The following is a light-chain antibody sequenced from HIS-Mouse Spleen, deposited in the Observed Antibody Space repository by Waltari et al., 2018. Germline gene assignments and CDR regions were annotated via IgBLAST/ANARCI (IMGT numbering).Light chain of an antibody. CDR1: SSDVGGYNY. CDR2: EVS. Sequence: QSALTQPPSASGSPGPSVTISCTGTSSDVGGYNYVSWYQQHPGNAPKLMIYEVSKRPAGGPDSFSASKSGNTASLTVSGLQAEDEADDYCSSYAGSNNWVFGGGTKLTVL. CDR3: SSYAGSNNWV. V-gene: IGLV2-8*01. J-gene: IGLJ3*02.